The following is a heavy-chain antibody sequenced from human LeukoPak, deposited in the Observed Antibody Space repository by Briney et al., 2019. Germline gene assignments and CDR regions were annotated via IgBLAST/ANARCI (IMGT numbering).Heavy chain of an antibody. V-gene: IGHV3-48*03. D-gene: IGHD3-9*01. CDR3: AGGGRYFDWSPPYY. CDR2: ISSSGSTI. CDR1: GFTFSSYE. J-gene: IGHJ4*02. Sequence: PGGSLRLSCAASGFTFSSYEMNWVRQAPGKGLEWVSYISSSGSTIYYADSVKGRFTISRDNAKNSLYLQMNSLRAEDTAVYYCAGGGRYFDWSPPYYWGQGTLVTVSS.